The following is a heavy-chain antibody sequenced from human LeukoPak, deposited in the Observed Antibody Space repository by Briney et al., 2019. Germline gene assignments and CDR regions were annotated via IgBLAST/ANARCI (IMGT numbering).Heavy chain of an antibody. Sequence: GGSLRLSCAVSGFPFSVYYMSWIRQAPGKGLEWISYIGLSGYPLDYADSVKGRFTISRDNAKNPLYLEMNSLTAEDTAVYYCARKDFSSGSFNYWGQGTLVTVSS. V-gene: IGHV3-11*04. CDR3: ARKDFSSGSFNY. D-gene: IGHD3-22*01. CDR1: GFPFSVYY. J-gene: IGHJ4*02. CDR2: IGLSGYPL.